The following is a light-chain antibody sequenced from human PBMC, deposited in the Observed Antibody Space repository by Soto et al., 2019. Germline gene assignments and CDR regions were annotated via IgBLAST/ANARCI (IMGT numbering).Light chain of an antibody. Sequence: QSALTQPASVSGSPGQSITISCTGTSSDVGSHNLVSWYQQHPGQAPKLMIYEVTKRPLGVSTRFSASKSGNTASLTISGLQAEDYSDYYCCSYGGSMAVFGGGTQLTVL. J-gene: IGLJ7*01. V-gene: IGLV2-23*02. CDR3: CSYGGSMAV. CDR1: SSDVGSHNL. CDR2: EVT.